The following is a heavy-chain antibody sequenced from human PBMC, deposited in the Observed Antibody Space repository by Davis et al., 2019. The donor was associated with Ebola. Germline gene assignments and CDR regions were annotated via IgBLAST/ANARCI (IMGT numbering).Heavy chain of an antibody. J-gene: IGHJ4*02. CDR1: GFTVSSKY. CDR3: AKQRGVGAIDYDY. Sequence: GESLKISCAASGFTVSSKYMSWVRQAPGKGLEWVSDISSGGGAPYYADSVKGRFTTFRDNPKNTLYLQMNSLRADDTAVYYCAKQRGVGAIDYDYWGRGTVVTVSS. CDR2: ISSGGGAP. D-gene: IGHD1-26*01. V-gene: IGHV3-23*01.